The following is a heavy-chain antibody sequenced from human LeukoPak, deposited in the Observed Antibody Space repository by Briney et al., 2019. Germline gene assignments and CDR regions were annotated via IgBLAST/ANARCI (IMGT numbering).Heavy chain of an antibody. CDR2: ISYDGSNK. CDR3: ARAPFLHRSTPDY. D-gene: IGHD2-2*01. J-gene: IGHJ4*02. Sequence: GGSLRLSCAASGFTFSSYAMHWVRQAPGKGLEWVAVISYDGSNKYYADSVKGRFTISRDNSKNTLYLQMNSLRAEDTAVYYCARAPFLHRSTPDYWGQETLVTVSS. CDR1: GFTFSSYA. V-gene: IGHV3-30-3*01.